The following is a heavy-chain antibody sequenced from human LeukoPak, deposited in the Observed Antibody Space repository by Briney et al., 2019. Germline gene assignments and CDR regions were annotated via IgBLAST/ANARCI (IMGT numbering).Heavy chain of an antibody. CDR2: IYYRGNT. D-gene: IGHD3-16*02. CDR3: AREDRDYFAMDV. J-gene: IGHJ6*02. V-gene: IGHV4-31*03. CDR1: GGSINSGGYY. Sequence: PSETLSLTCTVSGGSINSGGYYWSWIRQHPGKGLEWLGHIYYRGNTHYNSSLKSRVTISVDTSKNQFSLKLNSVTAADSAVYYCAREDRDYFAMDVWGQGTTVTVSS.